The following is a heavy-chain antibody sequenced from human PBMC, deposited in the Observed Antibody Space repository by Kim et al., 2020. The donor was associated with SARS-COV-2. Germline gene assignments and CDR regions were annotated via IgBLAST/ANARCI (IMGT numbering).Heavy chain of an antibody. Sequence: ASVKVSCKASGYTFTGYYMHWVRQAPGQGLEWMGWINPNSGGTNYAQKFQGRVTMTRDTSISTAYMELSRLRSDDTAVYYCARDSRNLPRVRGVGYWGQGTLVTVSS. V-gene: IGHV1-2*02. CDR1: GYTFTGYY. D-gene: IGHD3-10*01. CDR3: ARDSRNLPRVRGVGY. CDR2: INPNSGGT. J-gene: IGHJ4*02.